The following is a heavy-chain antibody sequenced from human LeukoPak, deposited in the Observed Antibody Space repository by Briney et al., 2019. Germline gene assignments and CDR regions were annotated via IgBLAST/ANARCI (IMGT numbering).Heavy chain of an antibody. CDR1: GFTFSDYW. CDR3: ARRLMDTAMAYYYYYALDV. D-gene: IGHD5-18*01. J-gene: IGHJ6*02. V-gene: IGHV3-7*01. CDR2: IKQDGSEK. Sequence: GGSLRLSCAASGFTFSDYWMSWVRQAPGKGLEWVANIKQDGSEKYYVESVEGRFSISRDNTKNSLFLQMNSLRADDTAMYYCARRLMDTAMAYYYYYALDVWGQGTTVTVSS.